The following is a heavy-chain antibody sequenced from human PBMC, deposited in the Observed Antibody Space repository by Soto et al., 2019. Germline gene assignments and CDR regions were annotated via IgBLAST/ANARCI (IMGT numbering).Heavy chain of an antibody. CDR1: GGSFSGYY. CDR2: INHSGST. D-gene: IGHD3-22*01. V-gene: IGHV4-34*01. J-gene: IGHJ3*02. CDR3: ARGREDYDSSGYSLGAFDI. Sequence: SETLSLTCAVYGGSFSGYYWSWIRQPPGKGLEWIGEINHSGSTNYNPSLKSRVTISVDTSKNQFSLKLSSVTAADTAVYYCARGREDYDSSGYSLGAFDIWGQGTMVTVSS.